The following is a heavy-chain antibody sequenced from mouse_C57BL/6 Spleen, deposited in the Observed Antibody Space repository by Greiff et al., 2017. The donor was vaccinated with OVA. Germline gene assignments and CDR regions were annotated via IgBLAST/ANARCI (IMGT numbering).Heavy chain of an antibody. Sequence: QVQLQQPGAELVRPGTSVKLSCKASGYTFTSYWMHWVKQRPGQGLEWIGVIDPSDSYTNYNQKFKGKATLTVDTSSSTAYMQLSSLTSEDSAVYYCAREGYDGAWFAYWGQGTLVTVSA. J-gene: IGHJ3*01. CDR2: IDPSDSYT. D-gene: IGHD2-2*01. CDR1: GYTFTSYW. V-gene: IGHV1-59*01. CDR3: AREGYDGAWFAY.